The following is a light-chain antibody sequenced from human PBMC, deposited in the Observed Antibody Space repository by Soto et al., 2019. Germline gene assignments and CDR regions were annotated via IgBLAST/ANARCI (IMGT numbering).Light chain of an antibody. CDR1: QGISTF. CDR3: QQYSSYPRT. Sequence: DIQLTQSLSSLSASVGDRVTISCRASQGISTFLACYQQKPGKAPKSLIKTASTLQSGVPSRFSGSGSDTDFIRTISILQPEDFATYHCQQYSSYPRTFGQGTRLELK. CDR2: TAS. J-gene: IGKJ5*01. V-gene: IGKV1D-16*01.